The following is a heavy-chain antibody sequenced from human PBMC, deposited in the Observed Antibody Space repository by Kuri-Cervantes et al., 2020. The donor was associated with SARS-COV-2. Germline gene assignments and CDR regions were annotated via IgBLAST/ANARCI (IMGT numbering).Heavy chain of an antibody. CDR3: AKEDCSGGSCYLGFDY. D-gene: IGHD2-15*01. CDR1: GFTVSSNY. J-gene: IGHJ4*02. CDR2: ISSSSSTI. Sequence: LSLTCAASGFTVSSNYMNWVRQAPGKGLEWVSYISSSSSTIYYADSVKGRFTISRDNSKNTLYLQMNSLRAEDTAVYYCAKEDCSGGSCYLGFDYWGQGTLVTVSS. V-gene: IGHV3-48*01.